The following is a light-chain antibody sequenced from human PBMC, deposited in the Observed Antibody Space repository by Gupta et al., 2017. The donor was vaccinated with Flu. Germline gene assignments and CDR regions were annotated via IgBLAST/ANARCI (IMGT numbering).Light chain of an antibody. Sequence: PSSPSTTTGDRVTITCRTSQNIRSYLAWYQQKPGKAPKLLIYAASTLQSGVPSTFSGSGSGTDFTLTISRLQPEDFATYFCQQYYSYPFTFGGGTKVEIK. J-gene: IGKJ4*01. V-gene: IGKV1-8*01. CDR3: QQYYSYPFT. CDR1: QNIRSY. CDR2: AAS.